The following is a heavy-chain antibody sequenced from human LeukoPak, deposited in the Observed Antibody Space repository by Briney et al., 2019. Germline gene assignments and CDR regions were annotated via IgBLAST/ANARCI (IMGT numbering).Heavy chain of an antibody. CDR1: GGSISNYY. D-gene: IGHD3-16*02. Sequence: PSETLSLTCTVSGGSISNYYWSWIRQPPGKVLEWIGYVYSSGSTTYNPSLKSRVTMSVDTSKNQFSLKLSSVTAADTAVYYCARIHYDYVWGSYRPSQSFDYWGQGTLVTVSS. CDR3: ARIHYDYVWGSYRPSQSFDY. V-gene: IGHV4-59*12. J-gene: IGHJ4*02. CDR2: VYSSGST.